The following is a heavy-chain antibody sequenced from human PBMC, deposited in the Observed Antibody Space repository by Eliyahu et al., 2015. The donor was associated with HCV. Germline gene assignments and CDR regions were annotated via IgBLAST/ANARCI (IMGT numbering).Heavy chain of an antibody. CDR3: ASGGGGIAVTGTGGWFDP. CDR1: GXSIXTXY. V-gene: IGHV4-59*01. CDR2: IHYSGST. Sequence: QVQLQESGPGLVKPSETLSLTCTVSGXSIXTXYWSWIRQPPGKGLEWIGYIHYSGSTNYNPSLKSRVTISVDTSKNQFFLNLTSVTAADTAMYYCASGGGGIAVTGTGGWFDPWGQGTLVTVXS. D-gene: IGHD6-19*01. J-gene: IGHJ5*02.